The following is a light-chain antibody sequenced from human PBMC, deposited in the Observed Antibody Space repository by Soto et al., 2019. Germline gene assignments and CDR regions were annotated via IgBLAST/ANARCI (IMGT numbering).Light chain of an antibody. V-gene: IGKV1-5*03. CDR3: QQFSNYWT. CDR1: QSISNF. Sequence: GDRVTITCRASQSISNFLAWYQQKPGKAPKLLIYKASTLQSGVPSRFSGSGSGTEFTLTISSLQPDDFATYYCQQFSNYWTFGQGTRVEIK. J-gene: IGKJ1*01. CDR2: KAS.